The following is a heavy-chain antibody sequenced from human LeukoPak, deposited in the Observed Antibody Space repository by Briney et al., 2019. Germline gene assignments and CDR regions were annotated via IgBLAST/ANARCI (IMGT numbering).Heavy chain of an antibody. CDR3: AADPYSGGGYYYDSSGYYEFDY. J-gene: IGHJ4*02. D-gene: IGHD3-22*01. V-gene: IGHV1-58*02. Sequence: SVKVSCKASGFTFTSSAMQWVRQARGQRLEWIGWIVVGSGNTNYAQKFQERVTITRDMSTSTAYMELSSLRSEDTAVYYCAADPYSGGGYYYDSSGYYEFDYWGQGTLVTVSS. CDR2: IVVGSGNT. CDR1: GFTFTSSA.